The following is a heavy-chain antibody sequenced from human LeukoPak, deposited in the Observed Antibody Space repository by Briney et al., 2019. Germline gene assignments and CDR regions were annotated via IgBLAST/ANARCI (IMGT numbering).Heavy chain of an antibody. V-gene: IGHV3-7*03. Sequence: GGSLRLSCAASGFTFSSYWMSWVRQAPGKGLEWVANIKQDGSEKYYVDSVKGRFTISRDNAKNSLYLQMNSLRAEDTAVYYCFGSGYDYGTYYYYMDVWGKGTTVTVSS. CDR1: GFTFSSYW. J-gene: IGHJ6*03. CDR2: IKQDGSEK. CDR3: FGSGYDYGTYYYYMDV. D-gene: IGHD5-12*01.